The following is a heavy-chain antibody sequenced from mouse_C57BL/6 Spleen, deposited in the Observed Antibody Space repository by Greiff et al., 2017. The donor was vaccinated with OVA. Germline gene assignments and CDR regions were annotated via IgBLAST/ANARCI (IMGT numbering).Heavy chain of an antibody. D-gene: IGHD1-1*01. V-gene: IGHV3-6*01. CDR2: ISYDGSN. Sequence: EVQLQQSGPGLVKPSQSLSLTCSVTGYSITSGYYWNWIRQFPGNKLEWMGYISYDGSNNYNPSLKNRISITRDTSKNQFFLKLNSVTTEDTATYYCARENYGSSYLDYWGQGTTLTVSS. J-gene: IGHJ2*01. CDR3: ARENYGSSYLDY. CDR1: GYSITSGYY.